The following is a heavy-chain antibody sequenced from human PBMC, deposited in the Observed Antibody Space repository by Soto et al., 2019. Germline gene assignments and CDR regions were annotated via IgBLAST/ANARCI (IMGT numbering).Heavy chain of an antibody. Sequence: GSLRLSCAASGFTFSNYGMHWVRQAPGKGLEWVAFISDDGSNKYYADSMEGRFTMSRDNSKSTLYLQMNSLRVEDTAVYYCTKRRNVLRFLEWSSGMEVWGQGTTVTVSS. V-gene: IGHV3-30*18. D-gene: IGHD3-3*01. CDR1: GFTFSNYG. J-gene: IGHJ6*02. CDR2: ISDDGSNK. CDR3: TKRRNVLRFLEWSSGMEV.